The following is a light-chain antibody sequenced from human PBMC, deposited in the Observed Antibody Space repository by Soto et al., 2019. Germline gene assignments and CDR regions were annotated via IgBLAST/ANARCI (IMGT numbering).Light chain of an antibody. Sequence: EIVLTQSPATLSLSPGERATFSCRASQSVSSDLVWYQQKPGQAPRLLIYDASNRATGIPARFSGSGSGTDFTLTISSLEPEDFAVYYCQQYNNWPRTFGQGTKVHI. CDR1: QSVSSD. J-gene: IGKJ1*01. V-gene: IGKV3-11*01. CDR3: QQYNNWPRT. CDR2: DAS.